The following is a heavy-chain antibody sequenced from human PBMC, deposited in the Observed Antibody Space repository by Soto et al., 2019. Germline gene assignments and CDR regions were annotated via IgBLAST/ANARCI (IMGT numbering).Heavy chain of an antibody. CDR1: GFILRNYW. CDR2: IKEDGSEK. D-gene: IGHD3-16*02. V-gene: IGHV3-7*03. J-gene: IGHJ5*02. Sequence: PVGSLRLSCADSGFILRNYWMSWVRQAPGMGLQWVASIKEDGSEKYYVDPVKGRFTISRGNAKNSLYLQMNSLRAEDTAVYYCARYRPLDPWGQGILVTVSS. CDR3: ARYRPLDP.